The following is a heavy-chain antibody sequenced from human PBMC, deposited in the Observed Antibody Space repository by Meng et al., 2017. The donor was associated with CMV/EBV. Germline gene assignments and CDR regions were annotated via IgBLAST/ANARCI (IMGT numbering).Heavy chain of an antibody. D-gene: IGHD2-21*01. CDR3: AREIPQAWAS. CDR2: IYCSGNT. J-gene: IGHJ5*02. Sequence: EESLCMPGGSLRLSCTASRFIVSINLLSWFSKAPGKGLEWISIIYCSGNTYSGDSVKGRFTISRDNFRNTLYLQMNSLRAEDTAVYYCAREIPQAWASWGQGTLVTVSS. V-gene: IGHV3-66*01. CDR1: RFIVSINL.